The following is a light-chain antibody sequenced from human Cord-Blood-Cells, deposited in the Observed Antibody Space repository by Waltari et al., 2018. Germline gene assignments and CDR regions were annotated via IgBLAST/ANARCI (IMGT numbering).Light chain of an antibody. J-gene: IGLJ1*01. CDR1: SSDDGGSNY. Sequence: QSALTQPASVSGSPGQSLTISCPGISSDDGGSNYVSWYQQHPGKAPKLMIYDVSNRPSGVSNRFSGSKSGNTASLTISGLQAEDEADYYCSSYTSSSTYVFGTGTKVTVL. V-gene: IGLV2-14*01. CDR3: SSYTSSSTYV. CDR2: DVS.